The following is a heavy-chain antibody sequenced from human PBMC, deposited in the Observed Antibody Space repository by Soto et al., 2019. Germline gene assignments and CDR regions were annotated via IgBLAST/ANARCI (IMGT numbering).Heavy chain of an antibody. Sequence: SETLSLTCTVSGGSISSSSYYWGWIRQPPGKGLEWIGSIYYSGSTYYNPSLKSRVTISVDTSKNQFSLKLSSVTAADTAVYYCAGERYYYDSSGYHPWGQGTLVTVSS. V-gene: IGHV4-39*01. CDR2: IYYSGST. J-gene: IGHJ5*02. CDR3: AGERYYYDSSGYHP. CDR1: GGSISSSSYY. D-gene: IGHD3-22*01.